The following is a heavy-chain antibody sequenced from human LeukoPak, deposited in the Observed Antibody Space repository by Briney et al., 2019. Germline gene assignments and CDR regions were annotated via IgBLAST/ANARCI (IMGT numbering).Heavy chain of an antibody. V-gene: IGHV4-34*01. J-gene: IGHJ6*03. CDR3: VRLAPDIRLGELSTSYYYYYYYMDV. D-gene: IGHD3-16*02. Sequence: PSETLSLTCAVYGGSFSGYYWSWIRQPPGKGLEWIGEINHSGSTNYNPSLKSRVTISVDTSKNQFSLKLSSVTAADTAVYYCVRLAPDIRLGELSTSYYYYYYYMDVWGKGTTVTVSS. CDR2: INHSGST. CDR1: GGSFSGYY.